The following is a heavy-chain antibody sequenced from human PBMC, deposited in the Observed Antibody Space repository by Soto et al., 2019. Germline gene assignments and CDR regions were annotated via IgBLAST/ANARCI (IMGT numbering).Heavy chain of an antibody. J-gene: IGHJ6*02. Sequence: GGSLRLSCADSGFIFSGSAIHWVRQASGKGLEWVGRIRSRANNFATSYAASVKGRFTFSRDDSKNTAYLQINTLKPEDTAVYYCARGQGAAIGDYYYHGMDVWGQGTTVTVSS. CDR2: IRSRANNFAT. V-gene: IGHV3-73*01. CDR1: GFIFSGSA. D-gene: IGHD2-2*02. CDR3: ARGQGAAIGDYYYHGMDV.